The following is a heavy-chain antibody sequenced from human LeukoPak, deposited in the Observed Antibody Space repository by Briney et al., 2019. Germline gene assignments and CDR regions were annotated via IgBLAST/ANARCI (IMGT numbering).Heavy chain of an antibody. V-gene: IGHV1-8*03. CDR1: GYTFTSYD. Sequence: GASVKVSCKTSGYTFTSYDIIWGRQATGHGLEWLGWMNPNSGNAGYAQKFQGRVTITRNTYIITAYMELCSLRSEDTAVYYCARGSRGYQDAFDIWGQGTMVTVSS. D-gene: IGHD3-22*01. CDR2: MNPNSGNA. J-gene: IGHJ3*02. CDR3: ARGSRGYQDAFDI.